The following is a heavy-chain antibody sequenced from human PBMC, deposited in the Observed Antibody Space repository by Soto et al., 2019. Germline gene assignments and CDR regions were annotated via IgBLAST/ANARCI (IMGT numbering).Heavy chain of an antibody. D-gene: IGHD3-10*01. J-gene: IGHJ6*02. V-gene: IGHV5-51*01. CDR2: IYPGDSAT. CDR1: GYNFTNYW. Sequence: LGEALKISCKASGYNFTNYWIGWGRQMPGKGLESMGIIYPGDSATRSSPSFQGQVTITADKSISTAYLQWSSLKASDTATYYFAGGGVRGVVTRTRDYYGMDVWGQGTTVTVSS. CDR3: AGGGVRGVVTRTRDYYGMDV.